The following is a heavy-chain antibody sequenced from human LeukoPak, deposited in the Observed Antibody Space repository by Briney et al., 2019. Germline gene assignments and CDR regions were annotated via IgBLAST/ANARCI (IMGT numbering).Heavy chain of an antibody. J-gene: IGHJ2*01. CDR2: ISAYNGNT. CDR3: AVGIAAASKLWYFDL. CDR1: GYTFTSYG. D-gene: IGHD6-13*01. V-gene: IGHV1-18*01. Sequence: ASVKVSCKASGYTFTSYGISWVRQAPGQGLEWMGWISAYNGNTNYAQKLQGRVTMTTDTSTSTAYMELSSLRSEDTAVYYCAVGIAAASKLWYFDLWGRGTLVTVSS.